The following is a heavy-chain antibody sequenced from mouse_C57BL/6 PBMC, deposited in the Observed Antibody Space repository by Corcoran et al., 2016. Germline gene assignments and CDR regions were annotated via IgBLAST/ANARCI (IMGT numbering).Heavy chain of an antibody. CDR2: IYWDDDK. V-gene: IGHV8-12*01. D-gene: IGHD1-1*01. J-gene: IGHJ4*01. CDR1: GFSLSTSGMG. CDR3: ARDKVVAHYYAMDY. Sequence: QVTLKESGPGILQSSQTLSLTCSFSGFSLSTSGMGVSWIRQPSGKGLEWLAHIYWDDDKRYNPSLKSRLTISKDTSRNQVFLKITSVDTADTATYYCARDKVVAHYYAMDYWGQGTSVTVSS.